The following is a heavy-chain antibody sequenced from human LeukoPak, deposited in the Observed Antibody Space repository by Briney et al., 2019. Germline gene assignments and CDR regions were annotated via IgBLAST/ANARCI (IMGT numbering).Heavy chain of an antibody. D-gene: IGHD2-15*01. CDR1: GFTFSNYW. V-gene: IGHV3-7*01. J-gene: IGHJ4*02. CDR3: TRDTGCPGGTCYSFYDY. CDR2: IKQDGTEK. Sequence: QPGGPLRLSCAASGFTFSNYWMTWVRQAPGKGLEWVANIKQDGTEKYYVDSVKGRFTIFRDNAENSLYLQMNSLRAEDTAVYYCTRDTGCPGGTCYSFYDYWGQGTLVTVSS.